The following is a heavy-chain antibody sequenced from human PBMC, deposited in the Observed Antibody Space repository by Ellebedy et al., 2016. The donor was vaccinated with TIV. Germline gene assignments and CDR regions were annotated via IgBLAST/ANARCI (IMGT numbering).Heavy chain of an antibody. Sequence: GGSLRLSCAASGFTFNNYWMNWVRQAPGKGLEWVANIKQDGSETHYVDSVKGRFTISRDNAKNSLYLQMNSLRTEDTAVYYCANYYFTSGRPFAYWGQGTLVTVSS. CDR1: GFTFNNYW. V-gene: IGHV3-7*01. J-gene: IGHJ4*02. CDR2: IKQDGSET. CDR3: ANYYFTSGRPFAY. D-gene: IGHD3-10*01.